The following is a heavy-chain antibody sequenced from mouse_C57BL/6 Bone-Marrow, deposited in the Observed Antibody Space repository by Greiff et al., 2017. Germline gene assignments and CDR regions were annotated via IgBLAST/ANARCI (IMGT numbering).Heavy chain of an antibody. CDR3: TRLPSTTVDY. CDR2: IRLKSDYYAT. J-gene: IGHJ2*01. D-gene: IGHD1-1*01. CDR1: GFTFSNYW. Sequence: EVQVVESGGGLVQPGGSMKLSCVASGFTFSNYWMNWVRQSPEKGLEWVAQIRLKSDYYATHYAESVKGRFTISRDDSKSSVYLQMHNLRAEDTESYYCTRLPSTTVDYWGQGTTLTVSS. V-gene: IGHV6-3*01.